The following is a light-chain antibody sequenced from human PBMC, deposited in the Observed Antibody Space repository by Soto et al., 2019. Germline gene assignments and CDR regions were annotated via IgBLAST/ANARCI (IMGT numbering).Light chain of an antibody. Sequence: VMTQSPATLSVSPGERATLSCRASQRVSSSLAWYQQKPGQAPRLIIYGASTRDTGIPARFSGSGSGTEFTLTISSLQSEDFALYYCQQYNNWWTFGQGTKVQIK. CDR2: GAS. J-gene: IGKJ1*01. CDR3: QQYNNWWT. CDR1: QRVSSS. V-gene: IGKV3-15*01.